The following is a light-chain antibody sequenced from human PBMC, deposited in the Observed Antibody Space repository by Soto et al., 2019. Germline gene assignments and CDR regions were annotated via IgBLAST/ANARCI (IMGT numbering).Light chain of an antibody. CDR1: QGISTY. CDR3: QQHQSYWS. Sequence: DIHLTQSPSFLSASVGDRVTITCRASQGISTYLAWYQQKPGKTPTLLIYGASTLQTGVPSRFSGSAFGTEFTLTISSLQPDDFATYFCQQHQSYWSFGQGTKVDIK. V-gene: IGKV1-9*01. J-gene: IGKJ1*01. CDR2: GAS.